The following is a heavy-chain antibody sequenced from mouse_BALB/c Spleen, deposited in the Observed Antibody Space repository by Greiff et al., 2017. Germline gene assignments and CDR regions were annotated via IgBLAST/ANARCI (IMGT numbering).Heavy chain of an antibody. CDR2: ISSGSSTI. Sequence: EVKVEESGGGLVQPGGSRKLSCAASGFTFSSFGMHWVRQAPEKGLEWVAYISSGSSTIYYADTVKGRFTISRDNPKNTLFLQMTSLRSEDTAMYYCARNYYRDWYFDVWGAGTTVTVSS. D-gene: IGHD2-14*01. CDR3: ARNYYRDWYFDV. CDR1: GFTFSSFG. V-gene: IGHV5-17*02. J-gene: IGHJ1*01.